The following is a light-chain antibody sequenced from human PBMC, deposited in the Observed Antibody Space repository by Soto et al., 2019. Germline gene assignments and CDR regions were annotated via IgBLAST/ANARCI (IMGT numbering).Light chain of an antibody. J-gene: IGKJ4*01. CDR3: QQRGNWPS. Sequence: EIALTQSPATLSLSPGERATLSCRASQSVSRYLAWYQQKPGQAPRLLIYDASNRATGIPARFSGSGSGTDFTLTISGLEPEDFAFYYCQQRGNWPSFGGGTKVEIK. CDR1: QSVSRY. V-gene: IGKV3-11*01. CDR2: DAS.